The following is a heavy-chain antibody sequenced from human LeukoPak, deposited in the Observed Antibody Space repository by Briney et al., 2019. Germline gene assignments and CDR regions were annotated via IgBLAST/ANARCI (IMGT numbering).Heavy chain of an antibody. J-gene: IGHJ3*02. CDR1: GFTFDDYA. D-gene: IGHD3-22*01. CDR3: ARRRGAYYYDSSGDAFDI. V-gene: IGHV3-9*01. CDR2: ISWNSGSI. Sequence: GGSLRLSCAASGFTFDDYAMHWVRQAPGKGLEWVSGISWNSGSIGYADSVKGRSTISRDNAKNSLYLQMNSLRAEDTALYYCARRRGAYYYDSSGDAFDIWGQGTMVTVSS.